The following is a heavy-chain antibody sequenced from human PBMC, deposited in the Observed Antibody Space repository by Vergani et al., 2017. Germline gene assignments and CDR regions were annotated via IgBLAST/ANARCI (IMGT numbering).Heavy chain of an antibody. J-gene: IGHJ6*02. D-gene: IGHD6-19*01. V-gene: IGHV3-7*03. CDR3: ARKGSYXSGWYETYTYYYYYGMDV. Sequence: EVQLVESGGGLVQPGGSLRLSCAASGFTFSSYWMSWVRQAPGKGLEWVANIKQDGSEKYYVDSVKGRFTISRDNAKNSLYLQMNSLRAEDTAVYYCARKGSYXSGWYETYTYYYYYGMDVWGQGTTVTVSS. CDR2: IKQDGSEK. CDR1: GFTFSSYW.